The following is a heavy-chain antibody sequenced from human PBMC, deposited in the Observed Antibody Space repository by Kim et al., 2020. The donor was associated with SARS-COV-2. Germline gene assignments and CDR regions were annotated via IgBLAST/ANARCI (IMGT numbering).Heavy chain of an antibody. CDR2: ISGSGDNT. V-gene: IGHV3-23*01. CDR1: GFTFSTYA. Sequence: GGSLRLSCAASGFTFSTYAMSWVRQAPGKGLQWVSAISGSGDNTYYADSLKGRFTISRDNSKNTLYLHINSLRGDDTAVYYCAKEYYHGAGPDYWGQGTLVTVSS. J-gene: IGHJ4*02. CDR3: AKEYYHGAGPDY. D-gene: IGHD3-10*01.